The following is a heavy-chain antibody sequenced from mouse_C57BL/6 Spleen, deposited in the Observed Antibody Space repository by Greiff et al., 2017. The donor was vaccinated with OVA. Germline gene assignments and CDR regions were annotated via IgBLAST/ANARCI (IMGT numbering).Heavy chain of an antibody. D-gene: IGHD2-1*01. Sequence: VQLQQSGAELVMPGASVKLSCKASGYTFTSYWMHWVKQRPGQGLEWIGEIDPSDSYTNYNQKFKGKSTLTVDKSSSTAYMQLSSLTSEDSAVYYCARDYYGNSFAYWGQGTLVTVSA. V-gene: IGHV1-69*01. CDR2: IDPSDSYT. CDR3: ARDYYGNSFAY. J-gene: IGHJ3*01. CDR1: GYTFTSYW.